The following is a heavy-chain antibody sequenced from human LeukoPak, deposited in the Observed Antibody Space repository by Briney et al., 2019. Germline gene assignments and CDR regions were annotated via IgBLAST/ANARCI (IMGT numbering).Heavy chain of an antibody. CDR3: AREKDDHGDPGPLDA. V-gene: IGHV3-74*03. D-gene: IGHD4-17*01. CDR1: GFNFTGYW. J-gene: IGHJ5*02. CDR2: LYSDGRSL. Sequence: GGSLRLSCAGSGFNFTGYWMHWVRQAPGKGLEWISRLYSDGRSLTYADSVMGRFTISRDNAANTLFLQMSSLRAEDTAVYYCAREKDDHGDPGPLDAWGQGDLVTVSS.